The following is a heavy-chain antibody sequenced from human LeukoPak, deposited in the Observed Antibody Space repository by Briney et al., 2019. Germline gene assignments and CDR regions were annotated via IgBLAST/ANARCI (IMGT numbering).Heavy chain of an antibody. Sequence: PSETLSLTCTVSGYSISSGYYWGWIRQPPGKGLEWIGSIYHSGSTYYNPSLKSRVTISVDTSKNQFSLKLSSVTAADTAVYYCARLNSLGYSSGWYPDYWGQGTLVTVSS. D-gene: IGHD6-19*01. CDR3: ARLNSLGYSSGWYPDY. V-gene: IGHV4-38-2*02. CDR2: IYHSGST. CDR1: GYSISSGYY. J-gene: IGHJ4*02.